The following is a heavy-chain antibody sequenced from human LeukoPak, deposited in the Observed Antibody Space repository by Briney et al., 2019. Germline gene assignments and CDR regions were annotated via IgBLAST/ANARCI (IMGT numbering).Heavy chain of an antibody. CDR1: GYSISSGYY. D-gene: IGHD5-12*01. V-gene: IGHV4-38-2*02. Sequence: PSETLSLTCAVSGYSISSGYYWGWIRQPPGKGLEWIGSIYHSGSTYYNPSLKSRVTISVDTSKNQFSLKLRSVTAADTAVYYCARDGYHNDPAYWGQGTLVTVSS. J-gene: IGHJ4*02. CDR2: IYHSGST. CDR3: ARDGYHNDPAY.